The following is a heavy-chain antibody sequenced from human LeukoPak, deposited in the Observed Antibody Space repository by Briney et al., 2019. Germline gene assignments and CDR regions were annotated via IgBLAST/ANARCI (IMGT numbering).Heavy chain of an antibody. Sequence: ASVKVSCKASGYTFTGYYMHWVRQAPGQGLEWMGWINPNSGGTNYAQKLQGRVTMTTDTSTSTAYMELRSLRSDDTAVYYCARDQASSSWYVVGNYYYYMDVWGKGTTVTVSS. D-gene: IGHD6-13*01. CDR2: INPNSGGT. V-gene: IGHV1-2*02. CDR3: ARDQASSSWYVVGNYYYYMDV. J-gene: IGHJ6*03. CDR1: GYTFTGYY.